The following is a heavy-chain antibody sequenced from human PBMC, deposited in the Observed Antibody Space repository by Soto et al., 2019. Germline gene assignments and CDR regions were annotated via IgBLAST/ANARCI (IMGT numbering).Heavy chain of an antibody. D-gene: IGHD2-21*02. J-gene: IGHJ6*02. CDR2: VNPETGQT. CDR3: ARWVVTPYGLDV. CDR1: GYTFTTYD. V-gene: IGHV1-8*01. Sequence: QVQLVQSGAEVKRPGASVRVACRATGYTFTTYDISWVRQATGQGLEWMGWVNPETGQTGYAQKFQGRVTMTSDSDSNTAYMELRGRRVDDTAVYFCARWVVTPYGLDVWGQGATVSGSS.